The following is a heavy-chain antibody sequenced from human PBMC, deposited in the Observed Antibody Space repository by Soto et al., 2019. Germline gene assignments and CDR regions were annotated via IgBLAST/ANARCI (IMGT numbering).Heavy chain of an antibody. CDR2: VNANSGNA. V-gene: IGHV1-8*01. CDR1: GYTFSTYD. Sequence: QVQLVQSGAEVRWPGASVKVSCEASGYTFSTYDINWVRQAPGQGLEWMGWVNANSGNAGYAQKFQGRVTMTTSSSIRTTYMELNSLRSEDTAVYYCARGWGRWPREKLGDYWGQGTLVTVSS. J-gene: IGHJ4*02. D-gene: IGHD3-16*01. CDR3: ARGWGRWPREKLGDY.